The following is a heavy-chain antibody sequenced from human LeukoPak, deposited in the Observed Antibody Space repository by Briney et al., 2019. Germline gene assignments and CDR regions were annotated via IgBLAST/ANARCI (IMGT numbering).Heavy chain of an antibody. CDR3: ARDGV. CDR1: GLTFSSYA. CDR2: ISSNGDTT. Sequence: GGSLRLSCAVSGLTFSSYAMHWVRQAPGKGLEYVSAISSNGDTTYYASSVKGRFTISRDNSRGTLYLQMGSLRAEDMAVYYRARDGVWGQGTLVTVSS. V-gene: IGHV3-64*01. J-gene: IGHJ4*02.